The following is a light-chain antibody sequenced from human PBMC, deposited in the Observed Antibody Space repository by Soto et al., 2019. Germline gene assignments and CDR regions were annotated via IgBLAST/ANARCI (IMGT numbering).Light chain of an antibody. J-gene: IGLJ2*01. CDR1: NSSIGSNF. CDR2: NFN. CDR3: VAWDDSLNGVL. Sequence: QSVLTQPPSASGTPGQRVTISCSGSNSSIGSNFVTWYQQVPGAAPKLLIYNFNQRPSGVPDRFSASKSGTSASLAISGLQSEDEADYYCVAWDDSLNGVLFGGGTKLTVL. V-gene: IGLV1-44*01.